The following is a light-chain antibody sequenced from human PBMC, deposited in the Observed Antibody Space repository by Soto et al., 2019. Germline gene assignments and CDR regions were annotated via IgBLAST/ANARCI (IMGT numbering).Light chain of an antibody. CDR1: ESISND. CDR2: DAS. CDR3: QHSYSFPIT. J-gene: IGKJ5*01. V-gene: IGKV1-39*01. Sequence: IQLTQSPSSLSASVGDRFTITCRSSESISNDLKWYQQKPGKAPKLLIYDASTLESGVPSRFSGSGSGTDFTLTISSLQPEDFATYYCQHSYSFPITFGRGTQL.